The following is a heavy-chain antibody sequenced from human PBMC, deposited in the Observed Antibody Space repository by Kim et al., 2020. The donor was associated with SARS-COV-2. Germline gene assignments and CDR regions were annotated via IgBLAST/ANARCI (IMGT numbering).Heavy chain of an antibody. Sequence: SVKVSCKASGGTFSSYAISWVRQAPGQGLEWMGGIIPIFGTANYAQKFQGRVTITADESTSTAYMELSSLRSEDTAVYYCARDRLDIVVVPAARPYGMDVWGQGTTVTVSS. CDR2: IIPIFGTA. J-gene: IGHJ6*02. CDR1: GGTFSSYA. V-gene: IGHV1-69*13. CDR3: ARDRLDIVVVPAARPYGMDV. D-gene: IGHD2-2*02.